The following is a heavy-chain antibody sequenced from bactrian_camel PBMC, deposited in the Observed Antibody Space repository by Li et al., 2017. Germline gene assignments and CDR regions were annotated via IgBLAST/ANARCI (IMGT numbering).Heavy chain of an antibody. Sequence: HVQLVESGGGSVQAGGSLKLSCVASGDINKRRCGMGWHRRAPGKEREGVAAIDSDGSTSYADSVKGRFTIFQDGAGDPLYLRMNMLQPEDTAIYSCAAMRGYCSTSRRVADYWGQGTQVTVS. V-gene: IGHV3S53*01. CDR3: AAMRGYCSTSRRVADY. D-gene: IGHD1*01. CDR1: GDINKRRCG. J-gene: IGHJ4*01. CDR2: IDSDGST.